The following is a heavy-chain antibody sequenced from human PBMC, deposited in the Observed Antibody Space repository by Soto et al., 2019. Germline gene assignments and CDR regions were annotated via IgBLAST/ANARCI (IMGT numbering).Heavy chain of an antibody. CDR2: IYSSGST. Sequence: QLQLQESGPGLVKPSETLSLTCTVSGGSINSRSHYWGWIRQPPGKGLEWIGTIYSSGSTYYNPSRKRRVTIPVDTSKNQFSLKLSSVTAADTAVYFCARHVKAPGELDYWGQGTLVTVSS. D-gene: IGHD2-2*01. V-gene: IGHV4-39*01. CDR1: GGSINSRSHY. CDR3: ARHVKAPGELDY. J-gene: IGHJ4*02.